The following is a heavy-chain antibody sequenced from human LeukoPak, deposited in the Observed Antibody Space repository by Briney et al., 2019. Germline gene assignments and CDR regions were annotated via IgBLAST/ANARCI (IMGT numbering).Heavy chain of an antibody. V-gene: IGHV3-7*05. Sequence: PGGSLRLSCAASGFRFSRNWMSWIRQAPGKGLEWVGNIKQDGSEKYFVDSLRGRFTISRDNARNSLFLQMNSLRAEDTAVYYCARDQGAFDMWGQGTMVTVSS. CDR3: ARDQGAFDM. CDR1: GFRFSRNW. CDR2: IKQDGSEK. J-gene: IGHJ3*02.